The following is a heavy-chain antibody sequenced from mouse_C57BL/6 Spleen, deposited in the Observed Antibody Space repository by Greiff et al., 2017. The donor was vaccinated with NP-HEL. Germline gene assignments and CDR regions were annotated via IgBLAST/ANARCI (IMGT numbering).Heavy chain of an antibody. J-gene: IGHJ4*01. D-gene: IGHD1-1*01. Sequence: LQESDAELVKPGASVKISCKVSGYTFTDHTIHWMKQRPEQGLEWIGYIYPRDGSTKYNEKFKGKATLTADKSSSTAYMQLNSLTSEDSAVYFCARGEGFITTAPYAMDYWGQGTSVTVSS. V-gene: IGHV1-78*01. CDR3: ARGEGFITTAPYAMDY. CDR2: IYPRDGST. CDR1: GYTFTDHT.